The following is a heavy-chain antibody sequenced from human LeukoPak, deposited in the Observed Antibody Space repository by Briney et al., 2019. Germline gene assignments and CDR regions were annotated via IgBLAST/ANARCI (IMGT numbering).Heavy chain of an antibody. Sequence: TLSLTCXVYGGSXXGYYWRWIRQPPGKGLEWSGEINHSGSTNYNPSLKSPLTISVATSKNQFSLKLSSVTAADTAVYYCAIGLGGTFDYWGQGTLVTVSS. CDR1: GGSXXGYY. V-gene: IGHV4-34*01. CDR3: AIGLGGTFDY. D-gene: IGHD1-26*01. CDR2: INHSGST. J-gene: IGHJ4*02.